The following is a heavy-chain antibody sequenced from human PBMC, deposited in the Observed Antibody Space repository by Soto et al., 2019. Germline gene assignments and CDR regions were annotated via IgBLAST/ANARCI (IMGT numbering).Heavy chain of an antibody. CDR2: IYHSGNT. D-gene: IGHD1-7*01. J-gene: IGHJ4*02. CDR3: ARGNFGYDY. V-gene: IGHV4-31*03. Sequence: QVQLQESGPGLVNPSQTLSLTCTVSGGPINSGDYYWSWIRQHPGKGLEWIGHIYHSGNTYYNPSLQSRVTMSVDTSTNQFSLNLSSVTAADTAVYYCARGNFGYDYWGQGTQVTVSS. CDR1: GGPINSGDYY.